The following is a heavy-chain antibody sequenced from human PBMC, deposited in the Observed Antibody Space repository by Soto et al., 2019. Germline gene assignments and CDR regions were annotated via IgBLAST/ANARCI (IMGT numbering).Heavy chain of an antibody. V-gene: IGHV3-21*01. CDR2: ISSSSSYK. D-gene: IGHD3-3*01. CDR1: VFAFSSYS. J-gene: IGHJ4*02. Sequence: PGGSLRLSCATSVFAFSSYSMNLVRQAPGKGLEWVSSISSSSSYKYYADSMKGRVTISRDNAKNSLYLQMNSLRAEDTAVYYCARDGLPNYDFWSGYHIDSWGQGTLVTVSS. CDR3: ARDGLPNYDFWSGYHIDS.